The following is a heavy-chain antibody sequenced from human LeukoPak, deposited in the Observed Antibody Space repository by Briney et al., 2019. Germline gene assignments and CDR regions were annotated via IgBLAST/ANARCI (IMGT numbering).Heavy chain of an antibody. CDR2: INDSGST. CDR3: VRNRRSYDSSGYQNYFAY. D-gene: IGHD3-22*01. J-gene: IGHJ4*02. V-gene: IGHV4-39*01. CDR1: GGSITSGAYY. Sequence: SETLSLTCTVSGGSITSGAYYWGWIRQPPGKGLEWIGSINDSGSTYSNPSLKSRVTISVDTSRNQFSLKLISVTAADTAVYYCVRNRRSYDSSGYQNYFAYWGQGTLVIVSS.